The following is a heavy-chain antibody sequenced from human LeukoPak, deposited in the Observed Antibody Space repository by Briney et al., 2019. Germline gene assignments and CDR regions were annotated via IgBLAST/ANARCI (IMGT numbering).Heavy chain of an antibody. J-gene: IGHJ4*02. D-gene: IGHD5-12*01. CDR3: AKSLIVATTRGDYFDY. Sequence: GGSLRLSCAVSGFTFSSYAMSWVRQAPGKGLEWVSAISGSGGNTYYADSVKGRFTISRDNSKNTLYLQMNSLRAEDTAKYYCAKSLIVATTRGDYFDYWGQGTLVTVSS. CDR1: GFTFSSYA. V-gene: IGHV3-23*01. CDR2: ISGSGGNT.